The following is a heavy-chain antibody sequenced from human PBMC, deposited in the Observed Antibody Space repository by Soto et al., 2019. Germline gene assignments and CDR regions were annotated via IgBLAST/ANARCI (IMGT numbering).Heavy chain of an antibody. CDR2: MHPNSGNT. D-gene: IGHD6-6*01. Sequence: ASVKVSCKASGYTFTIYAINWVLQASGQGLEWMGWMHPNSGNTGSAQKFQGRVSMTRNTSISTAYMELSSLRSEDTAVYYCARGIGKSSSSNWFDPWGQGTLVTVSS. CDR1: GYTFTIYA. CDR3: ARGIGKSSSSNWFDP. J-gene: IGHJ5*02. V-gene: IGHV1-8*01.